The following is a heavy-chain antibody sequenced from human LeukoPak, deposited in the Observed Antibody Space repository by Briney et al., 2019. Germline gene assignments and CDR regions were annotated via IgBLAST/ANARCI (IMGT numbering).Heavy chain of an antibody. J-gene: IGHJ3*02. CDR1: GFTFSAYS. Sequence: GSLRLSCAASGFTFSAYSMNWVRQAPGKGLDWVSYISSRSFTIYYADSVKGRFTISRDNAKKSLYLEMNSLRDEDTAVYYCARSVIAVAGYDAFDIWGQGTVVTVSS. CDR3: ARSVIAVAGYDAFDI. V-gene: IGHV3-48*02. D-gene: IGHD6-19*01. CDR2: ISSRSFTI.